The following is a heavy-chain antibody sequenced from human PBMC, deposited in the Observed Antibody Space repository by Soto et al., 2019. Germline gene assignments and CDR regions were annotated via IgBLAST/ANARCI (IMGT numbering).Heavy chain of an antibody. D-gene: IGHD3-10*01. CDR3: ARDDAAWGYYGSGSYYIYYYYGMDV. Sequence: ASVKVSCKASGYTFTSYGISWVRQAPGQRLEWMGWISAYNGNTNYAQKLQGRVTMTTDTSTSTAYMELRSLRSDDTAVYYCARDDAAWGYYGSGSYYIYYYYGMDVWGQGTTVTVSS. CDR1: GYTFTSYG. V-gene: IGHV1-18*01. CDR2: ISAYNGNT. J-gene: IGHJ6*02.